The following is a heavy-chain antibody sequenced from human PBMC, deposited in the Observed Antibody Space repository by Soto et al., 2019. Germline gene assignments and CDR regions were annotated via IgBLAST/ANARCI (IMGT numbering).Heavy chain of an antibody. D-gene: IGHD3-16*02. CDR3: ARIIAASGTGFDY. Sequence: GESLKISCKGSGYSFTSYWITWVRQMPGKGLEWMGMIYPGDSDTRYSPSFQGQVTISADKSINTAYLQWSSLEASDTAVYYCARIIAASGTGFDYWGQGTLVTVS. J-gene: IGHJ4*02. CDR1: GYSFTSYW. CDR2: IYPGDSDT. V-gene: IGHV5-51*01.